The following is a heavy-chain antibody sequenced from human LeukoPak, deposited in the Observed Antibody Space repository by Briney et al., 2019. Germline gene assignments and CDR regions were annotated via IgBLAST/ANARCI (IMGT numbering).Heavy chain of an antibody. J-gene: IGHJ4*02. V-gene: IGHV3-74*01. CDR1: GFTFSSYW. D-gene: IGHD6-13*01. CDR2: INSDGSST. Sequence: GGSLRLSCAASGFTFSSYWMHWVRQAPGMGLVWVSRINSDGSSTSYADSVKGRFTISRDNAKNTLYLQMNSLRAEDTAVYYCASAAAAADFDYWGQGTLVTVSS. CDR3: ASAAAAADFDY.